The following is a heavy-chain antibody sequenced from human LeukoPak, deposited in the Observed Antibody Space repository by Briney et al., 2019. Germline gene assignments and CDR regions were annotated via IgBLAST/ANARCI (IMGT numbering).Heavy chain of an antibody. CDR2: INPSGGST. J-gene: IGHJ6*03. Sequence: ASVKVSCKASGYTFTSYYMHWVRQAPGQGLEWMGIINPSGGSTSYAQKFQGRVTMTRDMSTSTVYMELSSLRSEDTAVYYCARAPSGYCSGGSCYEVDYYYYMDVWGKGTTVTVSS. CDR1: GYTFTSYY. V-gene: IGHV1-46*01. CDR3: ARAPSGYCSGGSCYEVDYYYYMDV. D-gene: IGHD2-15*01.